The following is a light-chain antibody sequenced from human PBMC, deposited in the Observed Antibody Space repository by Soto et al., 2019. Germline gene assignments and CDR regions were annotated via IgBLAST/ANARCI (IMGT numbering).Light chain of an antibody. CDR3: QQYGCSPQYT. J-gene: IGKJ2*01. CDR2: AAS. V-gene: IGKV3-20*01. Sequence: EIVLTQSPGPLSLSPGERATLSCRASQSVSSRYLAWYQQKPGQAPRLLIYAASTRATGIPDRFSGSGSGTDFTLTINRLEPEDIALYYCQQYGCSPQYTFGHGTKLEIK. CDR1: QSVSSRY.